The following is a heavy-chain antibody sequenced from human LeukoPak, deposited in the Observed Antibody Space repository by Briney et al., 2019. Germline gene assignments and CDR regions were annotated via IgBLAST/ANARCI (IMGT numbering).Heavy chain of an antibody. CDR2: ISGSGGST. J-gene: IGHJ6*01. CDR1: GFTFSSYG. CDR3: AKFLARGMRVVMGLLDY. Sequence: GGSLGLSCAASGFTFSSYGMHWLRQPPGKGLEWVSVISGSGGSTYYADSVKGRFTISRDNSKDTLYLQMNSLSAGNTALYSWAKFLARGMRVVMGLLDYWGQGAPVT. V-gene: IGHV3-23*01. D-gene: IGHD3-3*01.